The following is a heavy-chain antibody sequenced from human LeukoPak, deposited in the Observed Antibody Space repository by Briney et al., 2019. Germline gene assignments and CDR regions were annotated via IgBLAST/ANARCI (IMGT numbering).Heavy chain of an antibody. CDR2: ISYDGSNK. Sequence: GGTLRLSCAASGFTFSSYAMHWVREAPGPGLEWVAVISYDGSNKYYADSVKARFTISRANSKISLYLQMNSLRAEDTAVYYCAVYYGSVMGAFYIWGQGTMVTVSS. V-gene: IGHV3-30-3*01. D-gene: IGHD3-10*01. CDR3: AVYYGSVMGAFYI. CDR1: GFTFSSYA. J-gene: IGHJ3*02.